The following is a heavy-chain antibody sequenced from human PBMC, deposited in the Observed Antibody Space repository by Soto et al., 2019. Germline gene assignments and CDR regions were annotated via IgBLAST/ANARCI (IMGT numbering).Heavy chain of an antibody. D-gene: IGHD6-13*01. V-gene: IGHV3-23*01. CDR1: GFAFSTYA. CDR3: AKVTKRAAAGRYEYYKYGMDV. J-gene: IGHJ6*02. Sequence: GGSLRLSCAASGFAFSTYAMTWVRPAPGKGLEWVSVISGSGGSSYYADSVKGRFTISRDNSKNTLFLQMNGLRAEDTAVYYCAKVTKRAAAGRYEYYKYGMDVGGQGTTVTVS. CDR2: ISGSGGSS.